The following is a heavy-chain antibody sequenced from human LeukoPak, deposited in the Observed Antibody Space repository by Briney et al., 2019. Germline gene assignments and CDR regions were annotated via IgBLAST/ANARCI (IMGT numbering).Heavy chain of an antibody. CDR3: ASLNPAQDAFNI. V-gene: IGHV4-4*07. J-gene: IGHJ3*02. CDR1: GGSVSSYY. CDR2: IYSSGST. Sequence: SETLSLTCTVSGGSVSSYYWSWIRQPAGKGLEWIGHIYSSGSTNYNPSLKSRITMSVDTSKNHFSLKLSSVTAADTAVYYCASLNPAQDAFNIWGQGTMVTVSS.